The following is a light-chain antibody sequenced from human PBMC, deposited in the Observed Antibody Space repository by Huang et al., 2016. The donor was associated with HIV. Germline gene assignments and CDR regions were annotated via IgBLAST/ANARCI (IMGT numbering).Light chain of an antibody. CDR2: AAS. Sequence: DIQMTQSPSSLSASVGDRVTITCRASQSISTYLNWYQQKPGKAPKLLICAASTLEGWVPSRFSGSGSGTDFTLTISSLQPEDFATYYCQQSYSTPLLTFGGGTRVEIK. J-gene: IGKJ4*01. CDR1: QSISTY. V-gene: IGKV1-39*01. CDR3: QQSYSTPLLT.